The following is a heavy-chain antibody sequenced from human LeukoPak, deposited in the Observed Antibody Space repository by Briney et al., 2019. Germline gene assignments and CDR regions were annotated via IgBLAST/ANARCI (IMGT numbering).Heavy chain of an antibody. V-gene: IGHV4-34*01. Sequence: PSETLSLTCAVYGGSFSGYYWSWIRQPPGKGLEWIGEINHSGSTNYNPSLKSRVTISVDTSKNQFSLKLSFVTAADTAVYYCARVTSYDFWSDYFDYWGQGTLVTVSS. D-gene: IGHD3-3*01. J-gene: IGHJ4*02. CDR3: ARVTSYDFWSDYFDY. CDR1: GGSFSGYY. CDR2: INHSGST.